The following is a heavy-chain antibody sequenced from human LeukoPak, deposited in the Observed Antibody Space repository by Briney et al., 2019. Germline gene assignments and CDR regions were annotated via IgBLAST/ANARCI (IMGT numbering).Heavy chain of an antibody. V-gene: IGHV3-7*01. D-gene: IGHD3-9*01. CDR3: ARTYYDILTGYNPYFDY. CDR2: IHPDGTET. J-gene: IGHJ4*02. Sequence: GGSLRLSCGVSGFTFSTYWMSWVRQAPGKGLEWVANIHPDGTETYYVDSVKGRFTISRDNAKNFLYLQMNSLRAEDTAVYYCARTYYDILTGYNPYFDYWGQGILVTVSS. CDR1: GFTFSTYW.